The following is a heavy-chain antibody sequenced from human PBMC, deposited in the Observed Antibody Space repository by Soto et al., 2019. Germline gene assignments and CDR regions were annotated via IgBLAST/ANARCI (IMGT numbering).Heavy chain of an antibody. D-gene: IGHD3-3*01. V-gene: IGHV3-33*01. CDR3: ARDSGFLEWLLLDY. CDR2: IWYDGSNK. J-gene: IGHJ4*02. Sequence: QVQLVESGGGVVQPGRSLRLSCAASGFTFSSYGMHWVRQAPGKGLEWGAVIWYDGSNKYYADSVKGGFTISRDNSKNKLYLQMNSLRAEDTAVYYCARDSGFLEWLLLDYWGQGTLVTVSS. CDR1: GFTFSSYG.